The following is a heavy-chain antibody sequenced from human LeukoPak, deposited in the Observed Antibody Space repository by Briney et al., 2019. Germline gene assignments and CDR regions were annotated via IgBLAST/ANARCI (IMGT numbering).Heavy chain of an antibody. J-gene: IGHJ5*02. V-gene: IGHV3-66*01. CDR1: GFIVNYNY. CDR2: IYSGGST. D-gene: IGHD1-26*01. Sequence: GGSLRLSCAASGFIVNYNYMSWVRQAPGKGLEWVSVIYSGGSTYYADSVKGRFTISRDDSKNMVYLQMNSLRVEDTAVYYCARVKVGSTYWFDPWGQGTLVTVSS. CDR3: ARVKVGSTYWFDP.